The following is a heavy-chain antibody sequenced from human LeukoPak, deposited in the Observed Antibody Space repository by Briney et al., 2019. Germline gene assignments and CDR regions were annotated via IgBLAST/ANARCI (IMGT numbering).Heavy chain of an antibody. J-gene: IGHJ4*02. CDR1: GFTFSSYA. Sequence: PGGSLRLSCVGSGFTFSSYAMSWVRQAPGKGLEWVSDISGSGGSTYYADSVKGRFTISGDNSKNTVYLQMNSLRAEDTAVYYCAKFYGSGSYYNLYDYWGQGTLVTVSP. CDR3: AKFYGSGSYYNLYDY. V-gene: IGHV3-23*01. CDR2: ISGSGGST. D-gene: IGHD3-10*01.